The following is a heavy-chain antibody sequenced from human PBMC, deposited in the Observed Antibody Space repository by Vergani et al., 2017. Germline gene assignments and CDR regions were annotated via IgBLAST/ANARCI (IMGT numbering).Heavy chain of an antibody. V-gene: IGHV4-4*02. CDR3: AKVITMVRGVWDYYYYGMDV. D-gene: IGHD3-10*01. Sequence: QVQLQESGPGLVKPSGTLSLTCAVSGGSISSSNWWSWVRQPPGKGLEWIGEIYHSGSTNYNPSLKSRVTISVDKSKNQFSLKLSSVTAADTAVYYCAKVITMVRGVWDYYYYGMDVWGQGTTVTVSS. J-gene: IGHJ6*02. CDR1: GGSISSSNW. CDR2: IYHSGST.